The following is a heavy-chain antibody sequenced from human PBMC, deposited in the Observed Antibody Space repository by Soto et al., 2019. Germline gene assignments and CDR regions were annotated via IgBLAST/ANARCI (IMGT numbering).Heavy chain of an antibody. CDR3: ARDTQQDSNGYYLEWFDP. D-gene: IGHD3-22*01. CDR2: INPSNDNT. V-gene: IGHV1-18*01. J-gene: IGHJ5*02. Sequence: QVQLVQSGAEVKKAGASVKVSCKASGYTFYRYGITWVRQAPGQGLEWMGWINPSNDNTNYAQKFRGRVTMTTGASTSTAHMDLRSLKSDDTAVYYCARDTQQDSNGYYLEWFDPWGQGTLVTVSS. CDR1: GYTFYRYG.